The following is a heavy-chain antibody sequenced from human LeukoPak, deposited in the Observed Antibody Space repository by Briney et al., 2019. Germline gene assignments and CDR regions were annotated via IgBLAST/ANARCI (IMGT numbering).Heavy chain of an antibody. CDR1: GGSISSTTYY. Sequence: SETLSLTCTVSGGSISSTTYYWGWIRQPPGKGLEWIGSIYFSGSTYYNPSLKSRVTISVDTSKNQFSLKLSSETDADTAVYYCARDGMWFGEFRFDYWGQGTLVTVSS. CDR3: ARDGMWFGEFRFDY. V-gene: IGHV4-39*07. CDR2: IYFSGST. J-gene: IGHJ4*02. D-gene: IGHD3-10*01.